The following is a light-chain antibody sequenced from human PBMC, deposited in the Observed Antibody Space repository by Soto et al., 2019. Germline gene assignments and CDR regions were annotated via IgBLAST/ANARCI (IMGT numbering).Light chain of an antibody. CDR1: SSVVGGYNY. V-gene: IGLV2-14*01. J-gene: IGLJ3*02. CDR3: SSYTTTSTLV. Sequence: QSVLTQPASVSGSPGQSITISCTGTSSVVGGYNYVSWYQLHPGKAPKLIIYEVSNRPSGVSNRFSGSKSGNTASLTISGLQAEDEADYYCSSYTTTSTLVFGGGTKVTVL. CDR2: EVS.